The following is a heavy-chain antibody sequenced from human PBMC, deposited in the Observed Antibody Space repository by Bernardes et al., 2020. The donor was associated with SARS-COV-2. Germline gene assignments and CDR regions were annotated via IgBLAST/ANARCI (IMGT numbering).Heavy chain of an antibody. J-gene: IGHJ4*02. CDR3: ARSRDYGDFGGILRGYYFDY. Sequence: GWSLRLSCAASGYSFRSYAMTWVRQAPGKGLEWVSAISGSAGSTYYADSLKGRFTISRDNSKNTLYLQMNSLRAEDTAVYYCARSRDYGDFGGILRGYYFDYWGQGTLVTVSS. D-gene: IGHD4-17*01. V-gene: IGHV3-23*01. CDR1: GYSFRSYA. CDR2: ISGSAGST.